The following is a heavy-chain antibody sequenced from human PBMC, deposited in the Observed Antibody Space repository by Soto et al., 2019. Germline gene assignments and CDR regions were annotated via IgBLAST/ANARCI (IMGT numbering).Heavy chain of an antibody. Sequence: SETLSLTCTISGDSISCSYWSWIRQLPGKELEWIGYVHSSGTITYNPSLKSRVIMSVDASKTHLSLNLISVTAAATAVYYCARDFRGRYQGELQYWGQGTLVTVSS. CDR1: GDSISCSY. CDR2: VHSSGTI. D-gene: IGHD3-16*02. CDR3: ARDFRGRYQGELQY. V-gene: IGHV4-59*01. J-gene: IGHJ4*02.